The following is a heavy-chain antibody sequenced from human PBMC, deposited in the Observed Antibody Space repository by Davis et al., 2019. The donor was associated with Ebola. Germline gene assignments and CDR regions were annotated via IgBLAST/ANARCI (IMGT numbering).Heavy chain of an antibody. J-gene: IGHJ3*02. V-gene: IGHV1-46*03. CDR3: TTPGGQDSGYDVFDI. Sequence: AASVKVSCKASGYTFTNYYMHWVRHPPGQGLEWMGMINPNDGRTIYAQKFQGRVTVTRDTSTTTVYMDLSSLRSEDTALYYCTTPGGQDSGYDVFDIWGQGTMVTVSS. CDR2: INPNDGRT. CDR1: GYTFTNYY. D-gene: IGHD5-12*01.